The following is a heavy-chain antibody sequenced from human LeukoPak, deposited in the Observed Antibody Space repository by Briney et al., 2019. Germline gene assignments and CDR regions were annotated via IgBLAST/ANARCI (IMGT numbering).Heavy chain of an antibody. J-gene: IGHJ4*02. CDR3: AANPCTNGVCYEFDY. Sequence: VASVKVSCKASGFTFTSSAMQWVRQARGQRLEWIGWIVVGSGNTNYAQKFQERVTITRDMSTSTAYMELSSLRSEDTAVYYCAANPCTNGVCYEFDYWGQGTLVTVSS. V-gene: IGHV1-58*02. CDR1: GFTFTSSA. CDR2: IVVGSGNT. D-gene: IGHD2-8*01.